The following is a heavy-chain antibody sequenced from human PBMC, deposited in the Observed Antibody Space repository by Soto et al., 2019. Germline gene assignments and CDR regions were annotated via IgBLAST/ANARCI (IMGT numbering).Heavy chain of an antibody. J-gene: IGHJ5*02. CDR2: MNPNSGNT. Sequence: ASVKVSCKASGYTFTSYDINWVRQATGQGLEWMGWMNPNSGNTGYAQKFQGRVTMTRNTSISTAYMELSSLRSEDTAVYYCARELGISGVNVWFDPWGQGTLVTAPQ. CDR3: ARELGISGVNVWFDP. D-gene: IGHD3-9*01. V-gene: IGHV1-8*01. CDR1: GYTFTSYD.